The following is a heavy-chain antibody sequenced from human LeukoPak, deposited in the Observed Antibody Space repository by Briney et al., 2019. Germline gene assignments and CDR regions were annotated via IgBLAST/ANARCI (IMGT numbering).Heavy chain of an antibody. J-gene: IGHJ4*02. CDR3: ANSPDYGDYVSLGY. V-gene: IGHV3-30*18. CDR2: ISYDGSNK. D-gene: IGHD4-17*01. Sequence: GGSLRLSCAVSGFTFSSYGMHWVRQAPGKGLEWVAVISYDGSNKYYADSVKGRFTISRDNSKNTLYLQMNSLRAEDTAVYYCANSPDYGDYVSLGYWGQGTLVTVSS. CDR1: GFTFSSYG.